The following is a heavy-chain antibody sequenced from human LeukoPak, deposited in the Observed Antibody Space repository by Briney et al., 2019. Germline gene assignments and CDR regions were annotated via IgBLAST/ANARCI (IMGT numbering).Heavy chain of an antibody. CDR2: IYYSGST. CDR1: GGSISSYY. Sequence: SETLSLTCTVSGGSISSYYWSWIRQPPGKGLEWIGYIYYSGSTNYNPSLKSRVTISVDTSKNQFSLKLSSVAAADTAVYYCARGTDSYGIDYWGQGTLVTVSS. J-gene: IGHJ4*02. D-gene: IGHD5-18*01. V-gene: IGHV4-59*01. CDR3: ARGTDSYGIDY.